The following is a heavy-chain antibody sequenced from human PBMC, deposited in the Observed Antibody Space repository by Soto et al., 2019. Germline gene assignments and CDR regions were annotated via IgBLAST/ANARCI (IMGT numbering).Heavy chain of an antibody. Sequence: GGSLRLSCAASGFTFSSYWMSWFRQAPGKGLEWVANIKQDGSEKYYVDSVKGRFTISRDNAKNSLYLQMNSLRAEDTAVYYCARGRSWSGYYRHWFDPWGQGTLVTVSS. CDR2: IKQDGSEK. CDR1: GFTFSSYW. D-gene: IGHD3-3*01. CDR3: ARGRSWSGYYRHWFDP. V-gene: IGHV3-7*03. J-gene: IGHJ5*02.